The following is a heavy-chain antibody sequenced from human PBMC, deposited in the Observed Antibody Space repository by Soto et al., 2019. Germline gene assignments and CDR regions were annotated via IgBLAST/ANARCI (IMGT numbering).Heavy chain of an antibody. CDR2: IYYSGST. V-gene: IGHV4-39*01. D-gene: IGHD3-16*01. Sequence: QLQLQESGPGLVKPSETLSLTCTVSGGSISSSNYYWGWIRQPPGKGLEWIGSIYYSGSTSYNSSLNSLVTIHVDTSKNQFSLKLSSMTAADTGVYYCASPTLGAFDIWGQATMVTVSS. J-gene: IGHJ3*02. CDR1: GGSISSSNYY. CDR3: ASPTLGAFDI.